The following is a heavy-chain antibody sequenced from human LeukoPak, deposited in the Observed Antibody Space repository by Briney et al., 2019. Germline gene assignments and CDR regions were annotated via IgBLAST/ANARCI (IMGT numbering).Heavy chain of an antibody. CDR2: NYSGGST. CDR1: GFTVSSNY. CDR3: ARLDGSYRAFDF. Sequence: GGSLRLSCAASGFTVSSNYMSWVRQAPGKGLEWVSVNYSGGSTYYGDSVKGRCTIARDNSKNMLYLQMNRLRAGDTAAYYCARLDGSYRAFDFWGQGTLVTVSS. D-gene: IGHD1-26*01. J-gene: IGHJ4*02. V-gene: IGHV3-53*01.